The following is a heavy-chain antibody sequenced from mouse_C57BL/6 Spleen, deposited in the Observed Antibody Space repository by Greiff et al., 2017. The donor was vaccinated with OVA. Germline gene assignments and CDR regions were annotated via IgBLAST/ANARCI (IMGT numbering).Heavy chain of an antibody. Sequence: VKLMESGAELVKPGASVKISCKASGYAFSSYWMNWVKQRPGKGLEWIGQIYPGDGDTNYNGKFKGKATLTADKSSSTAYMQLSSLTSEDSAVYFCASLTVVADWFAYWGQGTLVTVSA. J-gene: IGHJ3*01. CDR1: GYAFSSYW. CDR2: IYPGDGDT. CDR3: ASLTVVADWFAY. V-gene: IGHV1-80*01. D-gene: IGHD1-1*01.